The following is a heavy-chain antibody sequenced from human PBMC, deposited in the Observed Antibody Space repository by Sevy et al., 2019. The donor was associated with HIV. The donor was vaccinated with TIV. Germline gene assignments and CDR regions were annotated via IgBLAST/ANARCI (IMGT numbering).Heavy chain of an antibody. D-gene: IGHD2-15*01. V-gene: IGHV3-73*01. Sequence: GGSLRLSCAASGFTFSGSAMHWVRQASGKGLEWVGRIRSKANSYATAYAASVKGRFTISREDSKNTAYLQMNSLKTEDTTVEYCTAPSSSGDVNYWGQGTLVTVSS. J-gene: IGHJ4*02. CDR1: GFTFSGSA. CDR3: TAPSSSGDVNY. CDR2: IRSKANSYAT.